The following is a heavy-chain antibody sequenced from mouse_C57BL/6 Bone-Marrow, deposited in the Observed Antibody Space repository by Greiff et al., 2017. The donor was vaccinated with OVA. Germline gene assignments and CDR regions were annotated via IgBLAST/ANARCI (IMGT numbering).Heavy chain of an antibody. CDR3: TTFPSFWYFDV. CDR1: GFNIKDDY. V-gene: IGHV14-4*01. J-gene: IGHJ1*03. Sequence: VQLKQSGAELVRPGASVKLSCTASGFNIKDDYMHWVKQRPEQGLEWIGWIDPENGDTEYASKFQGKATITADTSSNTAYLQLSSLTSEDTAVYYCTTFPSFWYFDVWGTGTTVTVSS. CDR2: IDPENGDT. D-gene: IGHD6-1*01.